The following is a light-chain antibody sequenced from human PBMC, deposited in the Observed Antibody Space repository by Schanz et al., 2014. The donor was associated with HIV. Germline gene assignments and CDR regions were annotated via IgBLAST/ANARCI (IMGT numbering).Light chain of an antibody. CDR1: SSDVGGYNY. Sequence: QSALTQPASVSGSPGQSITISCTGTSSDVGGYNYVSWYQQHPGKAPKLMIYDVSNRPSGVPARFSGSKSGSSASLTITGLQAEDEADYFCQSFDSSVNTVIFGGGTKLTVL. V-gene: IGLV2-14*03. J-gene: IGLJ2*01. CDR3: QSFDSSVNTVI. CDR2: DVS.